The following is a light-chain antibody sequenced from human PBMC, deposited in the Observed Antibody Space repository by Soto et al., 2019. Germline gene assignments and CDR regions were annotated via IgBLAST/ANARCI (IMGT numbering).Light chain of an antibody. CDR1: SSDVGDYDY. J-gene: IGLJ1*01. CDR3: TSYAGSNNFCV. CDR2: EVS. V-gene: IGLV2-8*01. Sequence: QSALTQPPSASGSPGQSVTISCIGTSSDVGDYDYVSWYQHHPGKAPKLIIYEVSKWPSGVPDRFSGSKSGNTASLTVSGLQAEDEADYYCTSYAGSNNFCVFGTGTKVTVL.